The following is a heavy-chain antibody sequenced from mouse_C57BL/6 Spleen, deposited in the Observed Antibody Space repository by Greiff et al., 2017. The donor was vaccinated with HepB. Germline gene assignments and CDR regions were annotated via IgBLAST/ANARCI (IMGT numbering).Heavy chain of an antibody. CDR2: IDPSDSYT. J-gene: IGHJ1*03. V-gene: IGHV1-50*01. Sequence: QVQLQQPGAELVKPGASVKLSCKASGYTFTSYWMQWVKQRPGQGLEWIGEIDPSDSYTNYNQKFKGKATLTVDTSSSTAYMPLSSLTSEDSAVYYCARGKYYGSSYAKDVWGTGTTVTVSS. CDR1: GYTFTSYW. CDR3: ARGKYYGSSYAKDV. D-gene: IGHD1-1*01.